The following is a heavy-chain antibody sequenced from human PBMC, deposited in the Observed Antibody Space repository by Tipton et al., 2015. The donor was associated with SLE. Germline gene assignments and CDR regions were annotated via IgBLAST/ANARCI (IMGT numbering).Heavy chain of an antibody. CDR1: GYSIASGHY. J-gene: IGHJ6*03. CDR3: ARGVAGYYFYYYMDV. CDR2: FFHTESI. Sequence: GLVKPSETLSLTCAVSGYSIASGHYWGWIRQSPGKGLEWIGSFFHTESIHYNPSLKSRVTISVDTSKNQLSLKVTSVTAADAAIYYCARGVAGYYFYYYMDVWGKGTTVTISS. V-gene: IGHV4-38-2*01. D-gene: IGHD2-15*01.